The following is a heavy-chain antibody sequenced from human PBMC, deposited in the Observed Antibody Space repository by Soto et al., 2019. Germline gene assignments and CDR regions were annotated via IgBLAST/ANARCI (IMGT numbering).Heavy chain of an antibody. Sequence: QVQLVQSGAEVKKPGSSVKVSCKASGGPFSSYAISWVRQAPGQGLEWMGGIIPTFGTANYAQKIKGRGTITADESTSTAYMELSSLRSEDTAVYYCSRGVLYYYSCCMDVWGQGTTVTVSS. CDR1: GGPFSSYA. CDR2: IIPTFGTA. V-gene: IGHV1-69*01. CDR3: SRGVLYYYSCCMDV. J-gene: IGHJ6*02. D-gene: IGHD2-8*01.